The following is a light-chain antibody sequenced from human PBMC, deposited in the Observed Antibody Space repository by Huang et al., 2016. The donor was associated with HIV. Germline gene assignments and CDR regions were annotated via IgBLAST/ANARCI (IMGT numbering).Light chain of an antibody. CDR2: GAS. Sequence: EIVLTQSPATLSLSPGERATLSCRASQSVNTYLAWYQQKPGQSPRLLIQGASNRATGIPTRFSGRGSGTDFTLTISSLGPEDVAVYYCHQRGDWPLTFGGGTKVEIK. J-gene: IGKJ4*01. V-gene: IGKV3-11*01. CDR3: HQRGDWPLT. CDR1: QSVNTY.